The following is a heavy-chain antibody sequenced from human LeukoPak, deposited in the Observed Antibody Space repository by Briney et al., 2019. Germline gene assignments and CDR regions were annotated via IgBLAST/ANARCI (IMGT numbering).Heavy chain of an antibody. V-gene: IGHV3-33*01. CDR3: ARQRLYYYDSSGSFDY. D-gene: IGHD3-22*01. J-gene: IGHJ4*02. CDR2: IWYDGSNK. Sequence: GRSLRLSCAASGFSFSNYGMHWVRQAPGKGLEWVAVIWYDGSNKYYADSVKGRFTISRDNSKNTLYLQMNSLRAEDTAVYYCARQRLYYYDSSGSFDYWGQGTLVTVSS. CDR1: GFSFSNYG.